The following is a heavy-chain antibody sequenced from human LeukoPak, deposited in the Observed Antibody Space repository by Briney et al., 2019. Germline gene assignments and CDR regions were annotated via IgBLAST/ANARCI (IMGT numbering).Heavy chain of an antibody. D-gene: IGHD2-2*01. V-gene: IGHV4-39*07. CDR1: GGSISSTTYY. J-gene: IGHJ5*02. Sequence: SETLSLTCIVSGGSISSTTYYWGWIRQPPGKRLEWIGSIYYSGNTYYNPSLKSRVTISIDTSKNQFSLKLSSVTAADTAVYYCARALIVVVPAAMNWFDPWGQGTLVTVSS. CDR2: IYYSGNT. CDR3: ARALIVVVPAAMNWFDP.